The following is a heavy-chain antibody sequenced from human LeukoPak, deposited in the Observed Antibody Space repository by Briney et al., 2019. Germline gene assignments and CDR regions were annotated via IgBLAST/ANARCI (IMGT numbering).Heavy chain of an antibody. CDR1: GGSISSGGYY. Sequence: SETLSLTCTVSGGSISSGGYYRSWIRQHPGKGLEWIGYIYYSGSTYYNPSLKSRVTISVDTSKNQFSLKLSSVTAADTAVYYCARGEYYDSSGYQYTNWFDPWGQGTLVTVSS. J-gene: IGHJ5*02. D-gene: IGHD3-22*01. V-gene: IGHV4-31*03. CDR2: IYYSGST. CDR3: ARGEYYDSSGYQYTNWFDP.